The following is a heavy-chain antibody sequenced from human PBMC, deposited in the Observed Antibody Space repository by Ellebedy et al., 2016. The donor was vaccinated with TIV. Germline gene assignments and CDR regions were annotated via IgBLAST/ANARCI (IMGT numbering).Heavy chain of an antibody. Sequence: GESLKISCAASGFTFSSYAMHWVRQAPGKGLEWVAVIWYDGSSKYYVDSVKGRFTISRDNSKNTVYLQMNTLRAEDTAVYYCARDGGESSGWYAIDDWGQGTLVTVSS. CDR3: ARDGGESSGWYAIDD. D-gene: IGHD6-19*01. CDR2: IWYDGSSK. J-gene: IGHJ4*02. CDR1: GFTFSSYA. V-gene: IGHV3-33*01.